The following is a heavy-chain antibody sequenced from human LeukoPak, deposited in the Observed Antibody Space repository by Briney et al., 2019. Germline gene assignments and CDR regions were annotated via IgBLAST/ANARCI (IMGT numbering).Heavy chain of an antibody. D-gene: IGHD6-13*01. V-gene: IGHV4-59*08. CDR2: IYYSGST. CDR3: ARAFSSSWPRDYYGMDV. Sequence: SETLSLTCTVSGGSISSYYWSWIRQPPGKGLEWIGYIYYSGSTNYNPSPKSRVTISVDTSKNQFSLKLSSVTAADTAVYYCARAFSSSWPRDYYGMDVWGQGTTVTVSS. CDR1: GGSISSYY. J-gene: IGHJ6*02.